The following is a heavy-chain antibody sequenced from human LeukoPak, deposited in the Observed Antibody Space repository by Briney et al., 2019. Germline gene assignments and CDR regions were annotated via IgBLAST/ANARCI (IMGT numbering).Heavy chain of an antibody. CDR2: IIPIFGTA. V-gene: IGHV1-69*13. J-gene: IGHJ6*02. D-gene: IGHD2-2*01. Sequence: ASVKVSCKASGCTFSSYAISWVRQAPGQGLEWMGGIIPIFGTANYAQKFQGRVTITADESTSTAYMELSSLRSEDTAVYYCARPHIVVVPAAIEHYGMDVWGQGTTVTVSS. CDR1: GCTFSSYA. CDR3: ARPHIVVVPAAIEHYGMDV.